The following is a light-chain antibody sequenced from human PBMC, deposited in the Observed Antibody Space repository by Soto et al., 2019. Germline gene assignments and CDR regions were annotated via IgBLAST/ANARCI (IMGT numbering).Light chain of an antibody. CDR1: QSINSY. V-gene: IGKV1-39*01. CDR3: QKSYNTWVT. J-gene: IGKJ1*01. CDR2: AAS. Sequence: DIQMTQSPSSLSASVGDRVIITCRASQSINSYLNWYQKEPGKAPKLLIYAASTLQSGVPSRFSGSGSGTDFTLIISSLQPEDFATYYCQKSYNTWVTFGQGTKVEIK.